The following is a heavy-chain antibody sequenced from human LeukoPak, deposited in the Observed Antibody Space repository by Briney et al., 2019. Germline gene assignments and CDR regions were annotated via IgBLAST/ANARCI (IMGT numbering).Heavy chain of an antibody. V-gene: IGHV4-59*01. D-gene: IGHD3-22*01. CDR1: GGAISSYY. J-gene: IGHJ4*02. CDR2: IYYSGGT. Sequence: PSETLSLTCIVSGGAISSYYWSWIRQSPGKGLEWIGYIYYSGGTKYNPSLMSRVTISFDRAQNQFSLTLTSVTAADTAVYYCARDGLYDSSGYYMDSWGQGTPVIVSS. CDR3: ARDGLYDSSGYYMDS.